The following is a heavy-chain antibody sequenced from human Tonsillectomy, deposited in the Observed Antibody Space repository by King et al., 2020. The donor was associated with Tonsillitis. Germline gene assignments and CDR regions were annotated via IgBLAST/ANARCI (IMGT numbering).Heavy chain of an antibody. CDR1: GFNFNNHW. D-gene: IGHD3-9*01. V-gene: IGHV3-7*03. Sequence: QLVQSGGGLVHPGGSLRLSCAASGFNFNNHWMAWVRQAPGKGLECVANIKQGGDEKNYVDSVKGRFTISRDNTKNSLHLQMSTLRADDTAVYYCARDLTGDDVYDIWGQGTMVTVSS. J-gene: IGHJ3*02. CDR3: ARDLTGDDVYDI. CDR2: IKQGGDEK.